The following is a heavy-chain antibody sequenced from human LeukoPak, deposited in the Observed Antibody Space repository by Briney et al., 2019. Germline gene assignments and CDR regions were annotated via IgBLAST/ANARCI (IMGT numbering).Heavy chain of an antibody. Sequence: PSETLSLTCTVSGGSISSSSYYWGWIRQPPGKGLEWIGSIYYSGSTYYNPSLKSRVTISVDTSKNQFSLKLSSVTAADAAVYYCARDRGAGGGWYGPDAFDIWGQGTMVTVSS. V-gene: IGHV4-39*07. CDR1: GGSISSSSYY. CDR3: ARDRGAGGGWYGPDAFDI. D-gene: IGHD6-19*01. J-gene: IGHJ3*02. CDR2: IYYSGST.